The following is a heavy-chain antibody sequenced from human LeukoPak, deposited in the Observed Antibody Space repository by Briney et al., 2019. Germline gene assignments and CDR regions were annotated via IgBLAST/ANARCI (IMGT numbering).Heavy chain of an antibody. J-gene: IGHJ3*02. CDR3: AKGAKTMINAFDI. D-gene: IGHD3-22*01. Sequence: GGSLRLSCAASGFTVSSFGMSWVRQAPGKGLEWVSAISGSGGSTYYADSVKGRFTISRDNSKNTLYLQMNSLRAEDTAVYYCAKGAKTMINAFDIWGQGTMVTVSS. CDR1: GFTVSSFG. V-gene: IGHV3-23*01. CDR2: ISGSGGST.